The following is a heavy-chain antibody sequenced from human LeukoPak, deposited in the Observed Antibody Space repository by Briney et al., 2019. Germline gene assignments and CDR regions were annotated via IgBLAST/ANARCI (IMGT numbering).Heavy chain of an antibody. CDR3: AKVMDPFDYYFDY. D-gene: IGHD3-9*01. Sequence: GGSLRLSCAASGFSFSSHSMHWVRQAPGKGLEWVSAISGGGDTTYYADSVKGRFTISRDNSKNTLNLQMNSLRAEDTAIYYRAKVMDPFDYYFDYWGQGTLVTVSS. CDR1: GFSFSSHS. CDR2: ISGGGDTT. J-gene: IGHJ4*02. V-gene: IGHV3-23*01.